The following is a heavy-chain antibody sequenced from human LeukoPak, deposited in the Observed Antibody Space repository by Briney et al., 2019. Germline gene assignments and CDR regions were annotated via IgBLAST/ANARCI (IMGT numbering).Heavy chain of an antibody. J-gene: IGHJ3*02. CDR1: DYSISSGYY. CDR2: IYYSGST. V-gene: IGHV4-38-2*02. CDR3: ARTVGGAFDI. Sequence: SETLSLTCTVSDYSISSGYYWGWIRQPPGKGLEWIGSIYYSGSTYYNPSLKSRVTISVDTSKNQFSLKLSSVTAADTAVYYCARTVGGAFDIWGQGTMVTVSS. D-gene: IGHD6-19*01.